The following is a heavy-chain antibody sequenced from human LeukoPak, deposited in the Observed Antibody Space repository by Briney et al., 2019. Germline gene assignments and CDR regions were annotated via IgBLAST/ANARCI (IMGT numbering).Heavy chain of an antibody. Sequence: GGSLRLSCAASGFTFSSYSMNWVRQAPGKGLEWVSSISSSSSYTYYADSVKGRFTISRDNAKNSLYLQMNSLRAEDTAVYYCAREYYYGSGSYNPYNWFDPWGQGTLVTVSS. D-gene: IGHD3-10*01. CDR3: AREYYYGSGSYNPYNWFDP. J-gene: IGHJ5*02. CDR1: GFTFSSYS. CDR2: ISSSSSYT. V-gene: IGHV3-21*01.